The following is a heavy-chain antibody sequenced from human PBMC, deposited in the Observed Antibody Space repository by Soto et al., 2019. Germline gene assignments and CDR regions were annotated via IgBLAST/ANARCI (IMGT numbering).Heavy chain of an antibody. CDR2: ISVRGDYR. CDR1: GFTFSSSG. J-gene: IGHJ3*01. Sequence: EGQLLQSGGGLVQPGESLRVSCAASGFTFSSSGMSWVRQAPGKGLEWVSSISVRGDYRYYADSVKGRFTISRDNSKNTLYLQMNSLTAEDTAVSYCANHGGFDFWGQGTMVAVSS. V-gene: IGHV3-23*01. D-gene: IGHD4-17*01. CDR3: ANHGGFDF.